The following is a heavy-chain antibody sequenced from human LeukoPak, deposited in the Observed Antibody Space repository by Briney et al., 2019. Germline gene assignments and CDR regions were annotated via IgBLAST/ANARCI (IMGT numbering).Heavy chain of an antibody. CDR1: GASISGSGYY. Sequence: SETLSLTCTVSGASISGSGYYLGWIRQPPGKGLEWIGNIYYTGSTYYNASLQSRVTISIDMSKNQFSLRLSSVTAADTAMYYCVKSGGYGLIDYWGQGTLVTVSS. J-gene: IGHJ4*02. CDR3: VKSGGYGLIDY. D-gene: IGHD6-19*01. CDR2: IYYTGST. V-gene: IGHV4-39*01.